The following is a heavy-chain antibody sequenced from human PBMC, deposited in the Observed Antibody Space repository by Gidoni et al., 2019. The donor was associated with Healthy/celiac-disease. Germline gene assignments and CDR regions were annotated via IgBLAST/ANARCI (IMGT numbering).Heavy chain of an antibody. J-gene: IGHJ4*02. CDR2: ISAYNGNT. CDR3: ARPLWRCSSTSCYAPCGY. V-gene: IGHV1-18*04. Sequence: QVQLVQSGAEVKKPGASVKVSCKASGYTFTSYRISRVRQAPGQGLEWMGWISAYNGNTNYAQKLQGRVTMSTDTSTSTAYMELRSLRSDDTAVYYCARPLWRCSSTSCYAPCGYWGQGTLVTVSS. CDR1: GYTFTSYR. D-gene: IGHD2-2*01.